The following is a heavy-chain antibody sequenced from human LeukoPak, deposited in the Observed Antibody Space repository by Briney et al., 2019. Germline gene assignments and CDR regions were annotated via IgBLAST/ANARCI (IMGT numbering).Heavy chain of an antibody. V-gene: IGHV4-59*03. Sequence: SETLSLTCTISGGSISSDYWSWIRQPPGKGLEWIGYLSLGEVAFYNPSLESRLTTSADTSKNQFSLSLTSVTAADTAVYYCAVLEGYYSGSGIFYWGQGALVTVS. D-gene: IGHD3-10*01. J-gene: IGHJ4*02. CDR3: AVLEGYYSGSGIFY. CDR1: GGSISSDY. CDR2: LSLGEVA.